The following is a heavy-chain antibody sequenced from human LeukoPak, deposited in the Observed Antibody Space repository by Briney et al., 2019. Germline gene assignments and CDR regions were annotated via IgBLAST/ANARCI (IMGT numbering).Heavy chain of an antibody. CDR1: GFTFSSYA. CDR3: AKVGLVVVVAATLGAFDI. J-gene: IGHJ3*02. Sequence: GGSLRLSCAASGFTFSSYAMSWVRQAPGKGLEWVSAISGSGGSTYYADSVKGRFTIPRDNSKNTLYLQMNSLRVEDTAVYYCAKVGLVVVVAATLGAFDIWGQGTMVTVSS. D-gene: IGHD2-15*01. V-gene: IGHV3-23*01. CDR2: ISGSGGST.